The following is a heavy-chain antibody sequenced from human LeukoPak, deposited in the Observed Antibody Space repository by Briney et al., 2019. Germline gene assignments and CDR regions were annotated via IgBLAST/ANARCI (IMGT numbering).Heavy chain of an antibody. CDR3: ARDPPYEIGELHNWFDP. CDR1: GYTFTSYA. D-gene: IGHD3-10*01. V-gene: IGHV7-4-1*02. CDR2: INTNTGNP. J-gene: IGHJ5*02. Sequence: ASVKVSCKASGYTFTSYAMNWVRQAPGQGLEWMGWINTNTGNPTYAQGFTGRFVFSLDTSVSTACLQISSLKAEDTAVYYCARDPPYEIGELHNWFDPWGQGTLVTVSS.